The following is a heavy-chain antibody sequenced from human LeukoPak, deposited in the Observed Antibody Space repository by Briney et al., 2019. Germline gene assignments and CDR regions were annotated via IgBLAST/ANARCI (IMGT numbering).Heavy chain of an antibody. CDR3: ARVAVNGYYYYYMDV. J-gene: IGHJ6*03. D-gene: IGHD4-17*01. CDR1: SGSLSTSNYY. CDR2: IFYSGST. V-gene: IGHV4-39*07. Sequence: SETLSLTCTVSSGSLSTSNYYWGWVRQPPGKALEWIGNIFYSGSTYYSPSLKSRVTISLDTSKNQFSLKLSSVTAADTAVYYCARVAVNGYYYYYMDVWGKGTTVTIS.